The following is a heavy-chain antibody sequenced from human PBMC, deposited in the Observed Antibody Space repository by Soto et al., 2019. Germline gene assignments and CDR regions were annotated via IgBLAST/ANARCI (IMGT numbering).Heavy chain of an antibody. Sequence: QVHLVESGGRVVQTGTSLRLSCVASGFSFENYGMHWVRQAPGRGLEWVAIIWYDGSLQYYAAAVKGRFTISRDNSKNTLYLEMNSLRAEDTAVYYCANLWGDGYNLGQDYNGMDVWGQGTTVIVSS. CDR1: GFSFENYG. V-gene: IGHV3-33*06. CDR2: IWYDGSLQ. J-gene: IGHJ6*02. D-gene: IGHD5-12*01. CDR3: ANLWGDGYNLGQDYNGMDV.